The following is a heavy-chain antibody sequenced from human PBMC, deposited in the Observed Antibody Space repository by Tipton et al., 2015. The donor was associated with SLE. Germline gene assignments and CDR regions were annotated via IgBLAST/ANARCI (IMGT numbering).Heavy chain of an antibody. CDR1: GFTFSRFA. V-gene: IGHV3-64*02. J-gene: IGHJ6*02. CDR2: ISSNGGST. D-gene: IGHD3-3*01. Sequence: SLRLSCAASGFTFSRFAMHWVRQAPGKGLEYVSSISSNGGSTNYAESLKGRFTISRDNSKDTLYLQMGSLRAEDMAVYYCARVGGYDFWSGYVGLDVWGQGTTVTFSS. CDR3: ARVGGYDFWSGYVGLDV.